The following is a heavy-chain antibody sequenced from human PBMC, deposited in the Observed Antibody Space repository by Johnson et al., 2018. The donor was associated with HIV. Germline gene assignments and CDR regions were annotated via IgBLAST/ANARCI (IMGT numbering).Heavy chain of an antibody. V-gene: IGHV3-66*01. Sequence: VQLVESGGGLVQPGGSLRLSCAASGFTVSSNYMTWVRQAPGQGLEWVSVLFSGGTTYYADSVKGRFTISRDNSKNTLFLQMNNLRAEDTAVFYCARACRDGYTCDAFDIWGQGTMVTVSS. CDR3: ARACRDGYTCDAFDI. D-gene: IGHD5-24*01. CDR1: GFTVSSNY. J-gene: IGHJ3*02. CDR2: LFSGGTT.